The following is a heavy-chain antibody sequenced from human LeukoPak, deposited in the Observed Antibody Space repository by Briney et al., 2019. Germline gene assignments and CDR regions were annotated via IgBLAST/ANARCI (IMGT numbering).Heavy chain of an antibody. CDR3: ARKTDSGSNSFDP. D-gene: IGHD3-10*01. J-gene: IGHJ5*02. CDR1: GFTFSRYW. CDR2: INGDGSST. Sequence: GGSLSLSCAASGFTFSRYWMNRVRQVPGKGLVWVSRINGDGSSTSYADSVKGRFTISRDNAKDTLCLRMNSLRPEDTAVYYCARKTDSGSNSFDPWGERALVAVS. V-gene: IGHV3-74*01.